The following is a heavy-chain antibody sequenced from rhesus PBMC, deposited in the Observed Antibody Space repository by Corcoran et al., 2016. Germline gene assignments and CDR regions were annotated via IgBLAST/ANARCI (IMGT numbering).Heavy chain of an antibody. CDR3: ARDSSGSWTFDY. Sequence: QLQLQESGPGLVKPSETLSVTCAVSGGSISRSYRSWIRQAPGKGLEWIGYSFGSCSSTNSNPSLKSRVTLSVDTSKNQLSLKLSSVTTADTAVYYCARDSSGSWTFDYWGQGVLVTVSS. V-gene: IGHV4-169*02. CDR2: SFGSCSST. D-gene: IGHD6-25*01. CDR1: GGSISRSY. J-gene: IGHJ4*01.